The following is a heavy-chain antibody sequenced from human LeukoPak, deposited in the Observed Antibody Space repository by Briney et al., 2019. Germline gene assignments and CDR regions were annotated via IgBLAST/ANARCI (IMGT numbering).Heavy chain of an antibody. CDR1: GYTFTSYE. J-gene: IGHJ4*02. D-gene: IGHD2-21*01. V-gene: IGHV1-8*01. Sequence: ASVKVSCKASGYTFTSYEINWVRQAPGQGLEWMGRANPGSGNTGYAQKFEGRVTVTRDTSATAAYMELSSLRSEDTAVYYCARDRAVADYWGQGTLVTVSS. CDR2: ANPGSGNT. CDR3: ARDRAVADY.